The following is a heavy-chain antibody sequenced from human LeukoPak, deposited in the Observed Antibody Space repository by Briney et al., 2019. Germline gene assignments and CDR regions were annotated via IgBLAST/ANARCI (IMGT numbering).Heavy chain of an antibody. V-gene: IGHV4-31*03. CDR3: ARAGSMVRGVFDY. CDR1: GGSISSGGYY. CDR2: IYYRGST. D-gene: IGHD3-10*01. Sequence: KTSETLSLTCTVSGGSISSGGYYWSWIRQHPGKGLEWIGYIYYRGSTYYNPSLKSRVTISVDTSKNQFSLKLSSVTAADTAVYYCARAGSMVRGVFDYWGQGTLVTVSS. J-gene: IGHJ4*02.